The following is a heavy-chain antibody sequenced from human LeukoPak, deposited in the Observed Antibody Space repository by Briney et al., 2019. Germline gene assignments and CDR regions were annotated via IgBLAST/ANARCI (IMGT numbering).Heavy chain of an antibody. J-gene: IGHJ4*02. CDR2: ISGSGGST. Sequence: GASLRLSCAASGFTFSSYAMSWVRQAPGKGLEWVSSISGSGGSTYSADSVKGRFTISRDNSKNTLYLQMKSLRAEDTAVYYCAKGGIASPGFDYWGQGTLVTVSS. CDR1: GFTFSSYA. CDR3: AKGGIASPGFDY. V-gene: IGHV3-23*01. D-gene: IGHD6-13*01.